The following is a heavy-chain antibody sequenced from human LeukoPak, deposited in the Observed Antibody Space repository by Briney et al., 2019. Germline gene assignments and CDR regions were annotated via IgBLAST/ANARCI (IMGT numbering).Heavy chain of an antibody. V-gene: IGHV1-69*05. Sequence: SVKVSCKASGGTFSSYAISWVRQAPGQGLEWMGGIIPIFGTANYAQKFQGRVTITTDESTSTAYMELSSLRSEDTAVYYCARVRGDSQLRGAYFDYWGQGTLVTVSS. CDR1: GGTFSSYA. D-gene: IGHD2-2*01. CDR2: IIPIFGTA. J-gene: IGHJ4*02. CDR3: ARVRGDSQLRGAYFDY.